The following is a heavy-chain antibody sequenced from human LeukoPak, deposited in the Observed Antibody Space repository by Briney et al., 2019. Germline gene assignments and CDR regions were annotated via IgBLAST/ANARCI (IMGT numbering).Heavy chain of an antibody. Sequence: PSETLSLTCTVSGGSISSYYWSWIRQPPGKGLEWIGYIYYSGSTNYNPSLKSRVTISVDTSKNQFSLKLSSVTAADTAVYYCAREQKYYDILTGYHYYFDYWGQGTLVTVSS. V-gene: IGHV4-59*01. CDR3: AREQKYYDILTGYHYYFDY. CDR2: IYYSGST. CDR1: GGSISSYY. D-gene: IGHD3-9*01. J-gene: IGHJ4*02.